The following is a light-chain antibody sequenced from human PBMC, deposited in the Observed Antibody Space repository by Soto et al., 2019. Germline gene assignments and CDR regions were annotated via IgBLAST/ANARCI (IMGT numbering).Light chain of an antibody. V-gene: IGKV3-15*01. CDR2: GAS. Sequence: EIVMTQSPDTLSVSPGERATLSCRASQSVSSNLAWYQQKPGQAPRLLIYGASTRATGITARLSGSGSGTEFTLTISSLQSEDFAVYYCEQYNIWPLTFGQGTRLEIK. J-gene: IGKJ5*01. CDR1: QSVSSN. CDR3: EQYNIWPLT.